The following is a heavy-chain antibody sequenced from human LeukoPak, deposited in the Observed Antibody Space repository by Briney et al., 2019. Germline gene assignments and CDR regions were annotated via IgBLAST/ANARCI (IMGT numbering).Heavy chain of an antibody. CDR2: IYPGDSDT. J-gene: IGHJ4*02. CDR1: GYSFTSYW. Sequence: GESLKISCKGSGYSFTSYWIGWVRQMPGKGLEWMGIIYPGDSDTRYSPSFQGQVTISADKSISTAYLQWSSLKASDTAMYYCASRADTSNYYDFGGYYFDYWGQGTLVTVSS. D-gene: IGHD3-22*01. CDR3: ASRADTSNYYDFGGYYFDY. V-gene: IGHV5-51*01.